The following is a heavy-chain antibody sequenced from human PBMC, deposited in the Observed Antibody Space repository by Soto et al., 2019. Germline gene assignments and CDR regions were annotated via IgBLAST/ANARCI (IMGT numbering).Heavy chain of an antibody. V-gene: IGHV4-31*03. J-gene: IGHJ5*02. CDR2: ISYRGTP. D-gene: IGHD6-13*01. CDR1: GGSFSSGAYY. CDR3: ARGSATGTRWFDP. Sequence: QVQLQESGPGLVKPSQNLSLTCTVSGGSFSSGAYYWSWVRRHPGMGLEWIGYISYRGTPYYNPALRSRLTRSVDAAKNQCALRRSSVTAADTAVYYCARGSATGTRWFDPWGQGTLVTVPS.